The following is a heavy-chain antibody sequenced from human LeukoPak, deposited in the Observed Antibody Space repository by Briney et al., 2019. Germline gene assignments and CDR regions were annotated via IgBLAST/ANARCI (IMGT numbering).Heavy chain of an antibody. Sequence: PSETLSLTCAVSAGSFISSSHHWGWIRQSPGKGLEWIGTVYYGRTTYYNPSLDGRVTISLDTSANHFSLQLNSVTAADTAVYYCVRHDGRGGATMGAFDSWGQGSLVTVSS. D-gene: IGHD5-12*01. CDR3: VRHDGRGGATMGAFDS. V-gene: IGHV4-39*01. J-gene: IGHJ5*01. CDR2: VYYGRTT. CDR1: AGSFISSSHH.